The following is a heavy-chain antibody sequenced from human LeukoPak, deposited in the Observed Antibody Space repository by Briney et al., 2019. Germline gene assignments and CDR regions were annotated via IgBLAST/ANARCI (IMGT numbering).Heavy chain of an antibody. CDR1: GYTFTSYG. D-gene: IGHD3-22*01. CDR3: ARGVSYYYDSSGYYDY. Sequence: ASVKVSCKASGYTFTSYGISWLRQAPGQGLEWMGWISAYNGNTNYAQKLQGRVTMTTDTSTSTAYMELRSLRSDDTAVYYCARGVSYYYDSSGYYDYWGQGTLVTVSS. J-gene: IGHJ4*02. CDR2: ISAYNGNT. V-gene: IGHV1-18*04.